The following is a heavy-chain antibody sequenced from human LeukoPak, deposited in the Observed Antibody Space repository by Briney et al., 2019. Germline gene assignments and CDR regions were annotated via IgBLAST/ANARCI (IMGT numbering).Heavy chain of an antibody. CDR2: ISGSGGST. Sequence: EGSLRLSCAASGFTFSSYAMSWVRQAPGKGLEWVSAISGSGGSTYYADSVKGRFTISRDNAKNSLYLQMNSLRAEDTAVYYCARDAVSYYDILTGYYSSNWFDPWGQGTLVTVSS. V-gene: IGHV3-23*01. CDR3: ARDAVSYYDILTGYYSSNWFDP. CDR1: GFTFSSYA. D-gene: IGHD3-9*01. J-gene: IGHJ5*02.